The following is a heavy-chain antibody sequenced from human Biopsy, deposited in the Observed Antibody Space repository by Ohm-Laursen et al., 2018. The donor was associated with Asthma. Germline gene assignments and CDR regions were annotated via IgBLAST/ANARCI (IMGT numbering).Heavy chain of an antibody. CDR1: GFTFSNYA. J-gene: IGHJ4*02. V-gene: IGHV3-30-3*01. CDR2: ISYDGSSI. Sequence: SLRLSCAASGFTFSNYAMSWVRQAPGKGLEWVAVISYDGSSIYYADSVKGRFTISRDNSKNTLSLQMNSLTAEDTAVYYCAREGVAGTHIEDWGQGTLATVSS. D-gene: IGHD6-19*01. CDR3: AREGVAGTHIED.